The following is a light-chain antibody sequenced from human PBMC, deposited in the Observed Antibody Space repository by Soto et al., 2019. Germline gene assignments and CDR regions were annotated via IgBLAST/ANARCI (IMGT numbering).Light chain of an antibody. CDR1: QGIRHD. V-gene: IGKV1-6*01. J-gene: IGKJ1*01. CDR3: LQDYDYPRM. CDR2: AAS. Sequence: AIQMTQSPSSLSASVGDSVTITCRASQGIRHDLGWYQQKPGKAPKLLIYAASTLESGAPSRFSGSGSGTEFTLTISSLQPEDFATYYCLQDYDYPRMFGQGTKVEI.